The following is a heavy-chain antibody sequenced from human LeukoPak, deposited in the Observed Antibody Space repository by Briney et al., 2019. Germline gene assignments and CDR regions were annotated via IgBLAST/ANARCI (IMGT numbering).Heavy chain of an antibody. Sequence: PLQTLSLTCTVSGGSISSGSYYWSWIRQPAGKGLEWIGRIYTSGSTNYNPSLKSRVTISVDTSKNQFSLKLSSVTAADTAVYYCARGPGGSSSSDFDYWGQGTLVTVSS. D-gene: IGHD6-6*01. J-gene: IGHJ4*02. CDR3: ARGPGGSSSSDFDY. V-gene: IGHV4-61*02. CDR1: GGSISSGSYY. CDR2: IYTSGST.